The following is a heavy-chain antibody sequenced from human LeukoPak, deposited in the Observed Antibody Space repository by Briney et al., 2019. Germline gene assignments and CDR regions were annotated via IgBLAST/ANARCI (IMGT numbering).Heavy chain of an antibody. J-gene: IGHJ4*02. CDR1: GYSFTTYL. D-gene: IGHD4-17*01. CDR2: IYPGDSDT. CDR3: ARLSYGDYEDY. Sequence: PGASLQICCKGSGYSFTTYLICCGRPLPGKGLEWMGIIYPGDSDTRYSPSFQGQVTISADKSISTAYLQWSSVKASDTAMYYCARLSYGDYEDYWGQGTLVTVSS. V-gene: IGHV5-51*01.